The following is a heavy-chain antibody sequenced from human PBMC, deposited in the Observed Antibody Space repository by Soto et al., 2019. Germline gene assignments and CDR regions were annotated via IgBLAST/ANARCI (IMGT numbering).Heavy chain of an antibody. V-gene: IGHV4-4*02. D-gene: IGHD1-1*01. Sequence: TLSLTCAVSGGSISSNNWWSWVRQSPGRGLEWIGEVYHTGATYYNPSLKSRVTISVDTSKDQFSLSLNSVTAADTAVYYCARDTTPLARGYFDNWGQGTLVTVSS. CDR1: GGSISSNNW. CDR3: ARDTTPLARGYFDN. CDR2: VYHTGAT. J-gene: IGHJ4*02.